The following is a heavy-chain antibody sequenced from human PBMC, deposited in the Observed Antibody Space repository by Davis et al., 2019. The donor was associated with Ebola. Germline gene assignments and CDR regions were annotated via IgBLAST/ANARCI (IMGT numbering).Heavy chain of an antibody. V-gene: IGHV4-34*01. CDR2: INHSGST. J-gene: IGHJ6*02. D-gene: IGHD5-18*01. CDR3: ARLRDRIQLWGYGMDV. CDR1: GGSISSYY. Sequence: SETLSLTCTVSGGSISSYYWSWIRQPPGKGLEWIGEINHSGSTNYNPSLKSRVTISVDTSKNQFSLKLSSVTAADTAVYYCARLRDRIQLWGYGMDVWGQGTTVTVSS.